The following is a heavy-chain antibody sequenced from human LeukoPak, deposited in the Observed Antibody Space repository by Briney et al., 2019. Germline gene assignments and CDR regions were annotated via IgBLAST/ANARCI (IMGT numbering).Heavy chain of an antibody. V-gene: IGHV6-1*01. Sequence: SPTLSLTFAISAYSVSSNSAAWSWIRQSPSRGLEWLGSTYYRSKWYYDYAVSVKSRITINPDTSKNQFSLQLKSVTPEDTAVYYCARGPQLVDYYYIDVWGKGTTVTVSS. CDR3: ARGPQLVDYYYIDV. CDR1: AYSVSSNSAA. J-gene: IGHJ6*03. D-gene: IGHD6-13*01. CDR2: TYYRSKWYY.